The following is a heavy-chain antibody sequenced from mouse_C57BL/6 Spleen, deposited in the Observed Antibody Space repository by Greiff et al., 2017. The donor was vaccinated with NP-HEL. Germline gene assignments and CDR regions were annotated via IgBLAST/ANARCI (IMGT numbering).Heavy chain of an antibody. CDR3: ERDYYGSSAAWFAD. Sequence: VQLQQPGAELVMPGASVKLSCKASGYTFTSYWMHWVKQRPGQGLEWIGEIDPSDSYTNYNQKFKGKSTLTVDKSSSTAYMQLSSLTSEDSAVYYCERDYYGSSAAWFADWGQGTLVTVSA. CDR2: IDPSDSYT. V-gene: IGHV1-69*01. CDR1: GYTFTSYW. J-gene: IGHJ3*01. D-gene: IGHD1-1*01.